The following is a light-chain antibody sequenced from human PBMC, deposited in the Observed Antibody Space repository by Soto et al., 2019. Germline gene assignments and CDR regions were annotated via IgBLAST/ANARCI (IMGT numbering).Light chain of an antibody. J-gene: IGKJ4*01. CDR3: QQYESSPLT. V-gene: IGKV3-20*01. Sequence: EIVLTQSPDTLSLSPGERATLSCRASQSVSSSFLAWYHQKPGQAPRLLIYRASSRATGIPDRFTGSGSGTDFTITISRLEHEDFAVYYCQQYESSPLTFGGGTKVEIK. CDR2: RAS. CDR1: QSVSSSF.